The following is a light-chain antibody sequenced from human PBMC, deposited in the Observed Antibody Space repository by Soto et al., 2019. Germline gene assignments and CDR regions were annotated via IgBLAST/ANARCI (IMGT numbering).Light chain of an antibody. V-gene: IGKV3-20*01. CDR3: QQYGGSPRT. J-gene: IGKJ1*01. CDR2: DAS. CDR1: QSVSSGY. Sequence: ESVLTLSPGTLSLSPGERGTLSCRASQSVSSGYLAWYQQKPGQAPRLLIYDASSRATGIPDRFSGSGSGTDFTLTISRLEPEDFAVYYCQQYGGSPRTFGQGTKVDIK.